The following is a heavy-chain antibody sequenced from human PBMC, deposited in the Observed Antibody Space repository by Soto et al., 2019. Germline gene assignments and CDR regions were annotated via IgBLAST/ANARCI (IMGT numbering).Heavy chain of an antibody. CDR3: ARASPIVVVVAATSAFDI. V-gene: IGHV3-21*01. CDR2: ISSSSSYI. Sequence: GESLKISCAASGFTFSSYSMNWVRQAPGKGLEWVSSISSSSSYIYYADSVKGRFTISRDNAKNTLYLQMNSLRAEDTAVYYCARASPIVVVVAATSAFDIWGQGTMVTVSS. D-gene: IGHD2-15*01. J-gene: IGHJ3*02. CDR1: GFTFSSYS.